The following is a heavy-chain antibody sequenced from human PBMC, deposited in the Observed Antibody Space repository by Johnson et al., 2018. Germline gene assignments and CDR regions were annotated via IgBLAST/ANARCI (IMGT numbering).Heavy chain of an antibody. CDR1: GFTFDDYT. V-gene: IGHV3-43*01. CDR3: ARDILVAQDWKAAAAYYYAMDV. CDR2: ITWDGYST. J-gene: IGHJ6*02. Sequence: VQLVQSGGVVVQPGGSLRLSCATSGFTFDDYTMHWVRQAPGKGLQWVSLITWDGYSTYYADSVQGRFTLSRDNSKNSLYLQMNSLRTEDTAVYYCARDILVAQDWKAAAAYYYAMDVWGQGTTVTVSS. D-gene: IGHD3-3*02.